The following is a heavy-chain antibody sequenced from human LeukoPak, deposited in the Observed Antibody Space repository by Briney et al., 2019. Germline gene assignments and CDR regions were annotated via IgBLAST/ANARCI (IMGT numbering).Heavy chain of an antibody. V-gene: IGHV3-9*01. CDR2: ISWNSGSI. D-gene: IGHD3-22*01. Sequence: GGSLRLSCAASGFTFDDYAMHWVRQAPGKGLEWVSGISWNSGSIGYADSVKGRFTISRDNAKNSLYLQMNSLRAEDTALYYCARETYHYDSSGYLNAFDIWGQGTMVTVSS. CDR1: GFTFDDYA. CDR3: ARETYHYDSSGYLNAFDI. J-gene: IGHJ3*02.